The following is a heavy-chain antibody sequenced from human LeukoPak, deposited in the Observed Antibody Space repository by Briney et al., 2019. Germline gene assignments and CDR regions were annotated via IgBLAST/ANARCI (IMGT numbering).Heavy chain of an antibody. CDR2: IKQDGSEK. J-gene: IGHJ6*02. CDR1: GFTFRGFL. V-gene: IGHV3-7*01. Sequence: GGSLRLSCAASGFTFRGFLMSWIRQAPGKGLEWVANIKQDGSEKYYVDSVKGRFTISRDNAKNSLYLQMNSLRAEDTAVYYCVRDMDVWGQGTTVTVSS. CDR3: VRDMDV.